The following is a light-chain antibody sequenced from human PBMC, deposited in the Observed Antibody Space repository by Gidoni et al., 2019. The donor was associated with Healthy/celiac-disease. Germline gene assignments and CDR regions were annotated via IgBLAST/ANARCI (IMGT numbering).Light chain of an antibody. V-gene: IGLV1-40*01. J-gene: IGLJ1*01. CDR2: GNS. Sequence: QSVLPQPPSVSGAPGQRVTISCTGSSSNIGAGYDVHWYQQLPGTAPKLLIYGNSNRPSGGPDRFSGSKSGTSASLAITGLQAEDEADYYCQSYDSSLSGYVFGTGTKVTVL. CDR3: QSYDSSLSGYV. CDR1: SSNIGAGYD.